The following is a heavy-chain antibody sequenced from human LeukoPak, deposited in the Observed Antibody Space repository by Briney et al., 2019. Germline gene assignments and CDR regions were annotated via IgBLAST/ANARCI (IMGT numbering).Heavy chain of an antibody. J-gene: IGHJ5*02. CDR2: IYTSGST. V-gene: IGHV4-4*07. CDR3: AREDDIVVVPAATGWSDNWFDP. D-gene: IGHD2-2*01. Sequence: PSETLSLTCTVSGGSISSYYWSWIRQPAGKGLEWIGRIYTSGSTNYNPSLKSRVTMSVDTSKNQFSLKLSSVTAADTAVYYCAREDDIVVVPAATGWSDNWFDPWGQGTLVTVSS. CDR1: GGSISSYY.